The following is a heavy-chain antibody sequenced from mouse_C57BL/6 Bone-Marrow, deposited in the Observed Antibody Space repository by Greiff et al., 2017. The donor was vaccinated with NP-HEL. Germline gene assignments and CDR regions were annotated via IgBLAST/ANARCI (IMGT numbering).Heavy chain of an antibody. J-gene: IGHJ4*01. Sequence: QVQLQQSGAELARPGASVKLSCKASGYTFTSYGISWVKQRPGQGLEWIGEIYPRSGNTYYNEKFKGKATLTADKSSSTAYMELRSLTSEDSAVYFCARRLWNYYAMDYWGQGTSVTVSS. CDR2: IYPRSGNT. CDR3: ARRLWNYYAMDY. D-gene: IGHD6-5*01. CDR1: GYTFTSYG. V-gene: IGHV1-81*01.